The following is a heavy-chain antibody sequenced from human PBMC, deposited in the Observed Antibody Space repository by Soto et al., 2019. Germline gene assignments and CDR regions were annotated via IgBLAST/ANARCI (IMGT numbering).Heavy chain of an antibody. V-gene: IGHV3-30*09. Sequence: QVQLVESGGGVVQPGRSLRLSCAASGFTFSSYAMHWVRQAPGKGLEWVAVISYDGSNKYYADSVKGRFAISRDNSKNTLYLQMNSLRAEDTAVYYCARDFTGGYYGMDVWGQGTTVTVSS. CDR2: ISYDGSNK. D-gene: IGHD3-16*01. J-gene: IGHJ6*02. CDR1: GFTFSSYA. CDR3: ARDFTGGYYGMDV.